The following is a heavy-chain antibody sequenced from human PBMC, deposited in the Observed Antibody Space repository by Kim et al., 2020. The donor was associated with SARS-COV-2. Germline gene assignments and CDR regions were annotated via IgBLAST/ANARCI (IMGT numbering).Heavy chain of an antibody. J-gene: IGHJ4*02. V-gene: IGHV4-39*01. CDR1: GGSISSSSYY. CDR2: IYYSGST. D-gene: IGHD3-10*01. Sequence: SETLSLTCTVSGGSISSSSYYWGWIRQPPGKGLEWIGSIYYSGSTYYNPSLKSRVTISVDTSKNQFSLKLSSVTAADTAVYYCARHYYGSGSYYPRRFDYWGQGTLVTVSS. CDR3: ARHYYGSGSYYPRRFDY.